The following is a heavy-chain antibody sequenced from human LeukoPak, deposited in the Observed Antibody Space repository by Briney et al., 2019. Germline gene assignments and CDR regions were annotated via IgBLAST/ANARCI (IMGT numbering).Heavy chain of an antibody. CDR2: ISSNGGST. Sequence: PGGSLRLSCAASGFTFSSYAMHWVRQAPGKGLEYVSAISSNGGSTYYANSVKGRFTISRDNSKNTLYLQMGSLRAEDMAVYYCARDSATVVTPHIDYWGQGTLVTVSS. J-gene: IGHJ4*02. CDR1: GFTFSSYA. CDR3: ARDSATVVTPHIDY. V-gene: IGHV3-64*01. D-gene: IGHD4-23*01.